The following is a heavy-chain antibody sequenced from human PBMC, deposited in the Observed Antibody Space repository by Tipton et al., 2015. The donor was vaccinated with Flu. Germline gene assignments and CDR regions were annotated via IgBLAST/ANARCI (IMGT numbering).Heavy chain of an antibody. V-gene: IGHV4-38-2*01. Sequence: TLSLTCAVSGYSIRSGYYWDWIRQPPGKGLEWIGSIHQSGSTYYKPSLKSRVTISVDTSKNQFSLKLSSVTAADTAVYYCAMYYYDSSSYYSQGWFDLWGQGTLVTVSS. CDR2: IHQSGST. CDR3: AMYYYDSSSYYSQGWFDL. CDR1: GYSIRSGYY. D-gene: IGHD3-22*01. J-gene: IGHJ5*02.